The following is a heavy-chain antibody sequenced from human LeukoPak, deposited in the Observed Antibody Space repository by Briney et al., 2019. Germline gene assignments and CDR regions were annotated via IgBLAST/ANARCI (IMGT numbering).Heavy chain of an antibody. J-gene: IGHJ6*03. CDR3: ARLKFYDTTGYSPGHYMDV. D-gene: IGHD3-22*01. V-gene: IGHV4-4*07. Sequence: SETLSLTCTVSGGPIFRYYWIGIRQTAGKGLELIGRLYPGLGAYYNPSLKSRVTMPVDTSKKQFALKQSAVTAADTAVYYCARLKFYDTTGYSPGHYMDVWGKGTTVTVSS. CDR2: LYPGLGA. CDR1: GGPIFRYY.